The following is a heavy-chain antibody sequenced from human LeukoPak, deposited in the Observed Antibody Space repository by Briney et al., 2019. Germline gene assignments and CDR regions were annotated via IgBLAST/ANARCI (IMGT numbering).Heavy chain of an antibody. J-gene: IGHJ4*02. CDR1: GYTFTSYD. D-gene: IGHD5-18*01. Sequence: GASVKVSCKTSGYTFTSYDISWVRQAPGQGLEWMGWISAYNGNTNYAQKLQGRVTMTTDTSTSTAYMELRSLRSDDTAVYYCAKLSHPDTAMVLHRYYFDYWGQGTLVTVSS. V-gene: IGHV1-18*01. CDR3: AKLSHPDTAMVLHRYYFDY. CDR2: ISAYNGNT.